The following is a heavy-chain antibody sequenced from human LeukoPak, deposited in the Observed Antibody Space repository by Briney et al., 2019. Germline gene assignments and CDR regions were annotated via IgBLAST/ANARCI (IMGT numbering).Heavy chain of an antibody. CDR3: ARDGDSGGETLYYFDY. V-gene: IGHV3-30-3*01. J-gene: IGHJ4*02. CDR1: GFTFSSYA. D-gene: IGHD7-27*01. CDR2: ISYDGSNK. Sequence: PGGSLRLSCAASGFTFSSYAMHWVRQAPGKGLEWVAVISYDGSNKYYADSVKGRFTISRGNSKNTLYLQMNSLRAEDTAVYYCARDGDSGGETLYYFDYWGQGTLVTVSS.